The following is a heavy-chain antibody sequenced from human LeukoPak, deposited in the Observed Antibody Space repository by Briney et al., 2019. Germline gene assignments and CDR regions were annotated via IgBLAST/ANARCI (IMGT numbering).Heavy chain of an antibody. J-gene: IGHJ5*02. Sequence: GGSLRLSCAASGFTFSSYWMPWVRQAPGKGLVWVSRINTDGSSTSYADSVKGRFTISRDNAKNTLYLQMNSLRAEDTAVYYCALPSDCSSTSCYTGWFDPWGQGTLVTVSS. CDR2: INTDGSST. V-gene: IGHV3-74*01. CDR3: ALPSDCSSTSCYTGWFDP. D-gene: IGHD2-2*01. CDR1: GFTFSSYW.